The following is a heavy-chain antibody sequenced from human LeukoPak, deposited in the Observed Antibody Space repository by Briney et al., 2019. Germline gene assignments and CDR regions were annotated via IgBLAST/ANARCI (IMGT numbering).Heavy chain of an antibody. CDR3: AKEDWNARYLDY. Sequence: GGSLRLSCAASGFTFSSYGMHWVRQAPGKGLEWVAFIRYDGSNKYYADSVKGRFTISRDNSKNTLYLQMNSLRAEDTAVYYCAKEDWNARYLDYWGQGTLATVSS. CDR1: GFTFSSYG. J-gene: IGHJ4*02. D-gene: IGHD1-1*01. V-gene: IGHV3-30*02. CDR2: IRYDGSNK.